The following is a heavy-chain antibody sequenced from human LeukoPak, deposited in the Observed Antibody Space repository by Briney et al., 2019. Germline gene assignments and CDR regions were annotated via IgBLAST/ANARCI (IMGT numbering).Heavy chain of an antibody. D-gene: IGHD6-6*01. J-gene: IGHJ4*02. CDR2: ISGGGDSA. CDR3: ARIGYSSSSFDF. Sequence: GGSLRLSCAASGFPFSDYAMTWVRQTPGKGLEWVSVISGGGDSADYADSMKGRFTISRDNSKNTLYLQMYSLRAEDTALYYCARIGYSSSSFDFWGQGTLVTVSS. V-gene: IGHV3-23*01. CDR1: GFPFSDYA.